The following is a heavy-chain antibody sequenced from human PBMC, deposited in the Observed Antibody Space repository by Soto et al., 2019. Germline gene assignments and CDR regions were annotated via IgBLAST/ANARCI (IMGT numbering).Heavy chain of an antibody. CDR1: GGSISSSSYY. V-gene: IGHV4-39*01. J-gene: IGHJ3*02. Sequence: SETLSLTCTVSGGSISSSSYYWGWIRQPPGKGLEWIGSIYYSGSTYYNTSLKSRVTISVDTSKNQFSMKLSSVTASDTAVYYCARHVPHSDAFDIWGQGTMVTVSS. CDR3: ARHVPHSDAFDI. CDR2: IYYSGST.